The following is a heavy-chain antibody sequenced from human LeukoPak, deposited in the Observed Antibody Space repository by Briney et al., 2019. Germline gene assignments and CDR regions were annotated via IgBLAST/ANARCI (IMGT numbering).Heavy chain of an antibody. Sequence: ASVKVSCKASGYTFTTYGITWVRQAPGQGLEWMGWISAYNGNTHYAQNLQGRVTMTTDTSTSTACMELRGLRSDVTAVYYCARDLDILTAYYSGYWGQGTLVTVSS. CDR3: ARDLDILTAYYSGY. CDR2: ISAYNGNT. V-gene: IGHV1-18*04. D-gene: IGHD3-9*01. CDR1: GYTFTTYG. J-gene: IGHJ4*02.